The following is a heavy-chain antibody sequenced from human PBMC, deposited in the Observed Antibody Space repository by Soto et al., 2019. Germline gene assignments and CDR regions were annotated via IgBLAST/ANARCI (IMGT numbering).Heavy chain of an antibody. Sequence: ASVKVSCKASGYTFTSYGISWVRQARGKGLEWMGWISDYNGNTNYAQKLQGRVTMTTDTSTSTAYMELRSLRSDDTAVYYCARRYSSKGWFDPWGQGTLVTVSS. CDR1: GYTFTSYG. D-gene: IGHD6-13*01. CDR2: ISDYNGNT. J-gene: IGHJ5*02. CDR3: ARRYSSKGWFDP. V-gene: IGHV1-18*01.